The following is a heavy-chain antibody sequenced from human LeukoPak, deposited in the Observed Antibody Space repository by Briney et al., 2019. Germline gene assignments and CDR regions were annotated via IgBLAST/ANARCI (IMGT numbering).Heavy chain of an antibody. CDR2: VKSKSDGGTI. CDR1: GFTLSNAW. J-gene: IGHJ4*02. V-gene: IGHV3-15*01. D-gene: IGHD3-9*01. Sequence: GASLRLSCTVSGFTLSNAWMSWVRQVPGKGLEWVGRVKSKSDGGTIDYAAPVKGRFTISRDDSKNTLYLQTTSLKSEDTGVYYCTTDGPGAGYLYWGQGTLVTVSS. CDR3: TTDGPGAGYLY.